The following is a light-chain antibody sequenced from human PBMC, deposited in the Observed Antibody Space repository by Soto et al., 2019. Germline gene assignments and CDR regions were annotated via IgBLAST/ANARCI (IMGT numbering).Light chain of an antibody. V-gene: IGLV2-23*01. CDR1: SSDIGSYNL. CDR2: EGS. Sequence: QSALTQPASVSGSPGQSITISCTGTSSDIGSYNLVSCYQQHPGIAPRFMIYEGSKRPSGVSNRFSGSKSGTTASLTISGLQAEDGAEYYCCSYAGDSHWMFCGGTKLTVL. CDR3: CSYAGDSHWM. J-gene: IGLJ3*02.